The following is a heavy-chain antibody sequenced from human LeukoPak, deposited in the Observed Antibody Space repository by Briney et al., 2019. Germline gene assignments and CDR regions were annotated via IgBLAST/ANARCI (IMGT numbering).Heavy chain of an antibody. CDR3: ARGPPRITMIVVVMNYYYYGMDV. Sequence: SETLSLTCTVSGDSVTTYYWSWIRQPPGKGLEWIGEINHSGSTNYNPSLKSRVTISVDTSKNQFSLKLSSVTAADTAVYYCARGPPRITMIVVVMNYYYYGMDVWGQGTTVTVSS. D-gene: IGHD3-22*01. V-gene: IGHV4-34*01. J-gene: IGHJ6*02. CDR1: GDSVTTYY. CDR2: INHSGST.